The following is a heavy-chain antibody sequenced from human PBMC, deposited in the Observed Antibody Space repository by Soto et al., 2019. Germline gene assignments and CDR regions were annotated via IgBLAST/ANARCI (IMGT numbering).Heavy chain of an antibody. CDR1: GFTFSSYS. CDR2: ITSTSSYI. Sequence: EVQLVESGGGLVKPGGSLRLSCAASGFTFSSYSLNWVRQAPGKGLEWLSSITSTSSYIYYADSVRGRFTISRDNAKNSLFLQMNSLRAEDTAVYYCTRDILGGDYVGGYWGQGTLVTVSS. CDR3: TRDILGGDYVGGY. V-gene: IGHV3-21*06. J-gene: IGHJ4*02. D-gene: IGHD4-17*01.